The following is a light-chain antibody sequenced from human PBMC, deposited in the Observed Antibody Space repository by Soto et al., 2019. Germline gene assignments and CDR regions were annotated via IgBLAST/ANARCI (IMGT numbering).Light chain of an antibody. CDR2: GAS. J-gene: IGKJ4*01. CDR3: QPYGSSL. CDR1: QSVSSSY. Sequence: EIVLTQSPGTLSLSPGERATLSCRASQSVSSSYLAWYHQKPGQAPRLLIYGASSRATGIPDRFSGIGSGTDFTLTISRLEPEDFSVYYCQPYGSSLFGGGTKVEIK. V-gene: IGKV3-20*01.